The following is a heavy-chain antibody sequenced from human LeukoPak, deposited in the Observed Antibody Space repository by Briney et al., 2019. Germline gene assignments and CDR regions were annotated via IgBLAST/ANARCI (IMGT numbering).Heavy chain of an antibody. D-gene: IGHD2-2*02. CDR2: INHSGST. J-gene: IGHJ5*02. CDR3: ARVVVVPAAIGFDP. Sequence: SETLSLTCAVYGGSFSGYYWSWIRQPPGKGLEWIGEINHSGSTNYNPSLKSRVTISVDTSKNQFSLKLNSVTAADTAVYYCARVVVVPAAIGFDPWGQGTLVTVSS. V-gene: IGHV4-34*01. CDR1: GGSFSGYY.